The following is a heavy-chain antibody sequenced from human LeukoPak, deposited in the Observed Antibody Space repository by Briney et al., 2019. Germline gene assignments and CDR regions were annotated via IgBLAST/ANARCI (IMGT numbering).Heavy chain of an antibody. D-gene: IGHD1-26*01. CDR2: INHSGST. J-gene: IGHJ4*02. CDR3: ASRDGSRSPTYYSDY. Sequence: PSQTLSLTCAVYGGSFSGYYWSWIRQPPGKGLEWIGEINHSGSTNYNPSLKSRVTISVDTSKNQFSLKLSSVTAADTAVYYCASRDGSRSPTYYSDYWGQGTLVTVSS. V-gene: IGHV4-34*01. CDR1: GGSFSGYY.